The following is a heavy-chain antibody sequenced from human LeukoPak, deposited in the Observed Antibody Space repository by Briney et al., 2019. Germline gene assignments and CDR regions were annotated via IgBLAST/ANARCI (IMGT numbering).Heavy chain of an antibody. CDR3: ARAPRGESDAASGFYGVDV. Sequence: PSETLSLTCSVSGGSISTYYWTWLRQPPGKGLEWIGFSHYSGSTNYNPSLKSRVTISVDPSTNQFSLKLNSVTAADTAIYYCARAPRGESDAASGFYGVDVWGRGTTVTVSS. J-gene: IGHJ6*02. CDR2: SHYSGST. D-gene: IGHD3-22*01. V-gene: IGHV4-59*01. CDR1: GGSISTYY.